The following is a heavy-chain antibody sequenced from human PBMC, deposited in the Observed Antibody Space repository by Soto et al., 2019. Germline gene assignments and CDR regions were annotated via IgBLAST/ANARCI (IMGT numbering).Heavy chain of an antibody. CDR3: ARERVYYGSGSYYDY. Sequence: QLQLQESGSGLVKPSQTLSLTCAVSGGSISSGGYSWSWIRQPPGKGLEWIGYIYHSGSTYYNPSLKSRVTIAVDRSKNQCALKLSSVTAADTAVYYCARERVYYGSGSYYDYWGQGTLVTVSS. J-gene: IGHJ4*02. D-gene: IGHD3-10*01. CDR1: GGSISSGGYS. CDR2: IYHSGST. V-gene: IGHV4-30-2*01.